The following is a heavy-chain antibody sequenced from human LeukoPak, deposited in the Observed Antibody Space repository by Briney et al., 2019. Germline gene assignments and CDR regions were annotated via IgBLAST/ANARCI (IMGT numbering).Heavy chain of an antibody. CDR2: INSDGSST. CDR1: GFTFSSYW. J-gene: IGHJ6*02. CDR3: ARVMVRGIYYYYYGMDV. D-gene: IGHD3-10*01. Sequence: GGSLRLSCAASGFTFSSYWMHWVRQAPGKGLVWVSRINSDGSSTSYADSVKGRFTISRDNAKNTLYLQMNSLRAEDTAVYYCARVMVRGIYYYYYGMDVWGQGTTVTVSS. V-gene: IGHV3-74*01.